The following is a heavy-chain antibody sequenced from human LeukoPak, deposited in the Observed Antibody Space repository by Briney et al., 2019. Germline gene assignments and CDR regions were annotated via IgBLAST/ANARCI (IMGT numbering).Heavy chain of an antibody. J-gene: IGHJ3*02. Sequence: ASGKVSCKASGYTFTSYGISWVRQAAGQGLEWMGWMSAYNGNTNYAQKLQGRVTMTTATSTSTAYLELRSLRSDDTAVYYCARVNLGYGGVGDAFDIWGQGTMVTVSS. CDR1: GYTFTSYG. CDR2: MSAYNGNT. CDR3: ARVNLGYGGVGDAFDI. D-gene: IGHD4-23*01. V-gene: IGHV1-18*01.